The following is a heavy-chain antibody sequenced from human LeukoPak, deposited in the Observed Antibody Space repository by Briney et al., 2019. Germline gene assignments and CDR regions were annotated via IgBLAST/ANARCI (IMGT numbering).Heavy chain of an antibody. D-gene: IGHD4-17*01. Sequence: ASVKVSCKASGYTFTSYYMHWVRQAPGQGLDWMGIINPSGGSTSYAQKFQGRVTMTRDTSTSTVYMELSSLRSEDTAVYYCARVVVGDIAAFDIWGQGTMVTVSS. V-gene: IGHV1-46*01. CDR3: ARVVVGDIAAFDI. CDR2: INPSGGST. J-gene: IGHJ3*02. CDR1: GYTFTSYY.